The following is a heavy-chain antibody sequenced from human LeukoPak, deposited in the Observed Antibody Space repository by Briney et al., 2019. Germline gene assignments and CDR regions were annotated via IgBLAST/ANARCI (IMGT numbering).Heavy chain of an antibody. D-gene: IGHD3-10*01. CDR2: IYYDGTT. V-gene: IGHV4-39*01. Sequence: PSETLSLTCSASGGAIRSSSYYWGWIRLPPGKGLEWIGTIYYDGTTYYNPSLKSRVTISVDTSTNQFSLKLISVTAADTAVYYCARHSEYYSGSGSASGYFDYWGQGTLVTVSS. J-gene: IGHJ4*02. CDR3: ARHSEYYSGSGSASGYFDY. CDR1: GGAIRSSSYY.